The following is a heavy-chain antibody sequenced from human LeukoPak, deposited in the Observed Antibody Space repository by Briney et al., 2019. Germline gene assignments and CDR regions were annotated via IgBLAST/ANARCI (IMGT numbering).Heavy chain of an antibody. Sequence: ASVKVSCKASGYTFTGYYMHWVRQAPGQGLEWMGWINPNSGGTNYAQKFQGRVTMTRDTSISTAYMELSRLRSDDTAVYYCARQGRRVVAATMGGNWFDPWGQGTLVTVSS. V-gene: IGHV1-2*02. D-gene: IGHD2-15*01. CDR2: INPNSGGT. CDR3: ARQGRRVVAATMGGNWFDP. J-gene: IGHJ5*02. CDR1: GYTFTGYY.